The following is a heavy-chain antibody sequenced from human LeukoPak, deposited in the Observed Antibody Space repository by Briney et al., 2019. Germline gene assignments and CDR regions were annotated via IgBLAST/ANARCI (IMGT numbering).Heavy chain of an antibody. CDR3: ARGRMTTVVHFDY. V-gene: IGHV4-30-2*01. CDR1: GGSISSGGYY. Sequence: PSQTLSLTCTVSGGSISSGGYYWSWIRQPPGKGLEWIGEINHSGSTNYNPSLKSRVTISVDTSKNQFSLKLSSVTAADTAVYYCARGRMTTVVHFDYWGQGTLVTVSS. J-gene: IGHJ4*02. D-gene: IGHD4-23*01. CDR2: INHSGST.